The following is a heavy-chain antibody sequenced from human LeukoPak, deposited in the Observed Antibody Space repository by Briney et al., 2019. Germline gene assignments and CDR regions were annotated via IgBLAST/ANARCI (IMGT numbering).Heavy chain of an antibody. CDR3: ARHLRTTGNDGGDYFDY. V-gene: IGHV4-38-2*02. CDR1: GYSIRSGFY. Sequence: PSETLSLTCTVSGYSIRSGFYWGWIRQPPGKGLEWIGNIYHSGITYYTPSLKSRVTVSVDTSKNQFYLKVSSVTAADTAVYYCARHLRTTGNDGGDYFDYWGQGTLVTVSS. J-gene: IGHJ4*02. CDR2: IYHSGIT. D-gene: IGHD1-1*01.